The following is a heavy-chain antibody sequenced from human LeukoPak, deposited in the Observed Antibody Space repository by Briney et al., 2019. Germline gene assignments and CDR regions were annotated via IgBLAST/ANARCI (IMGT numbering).Heavy chain of an antibody. CDR1: GGTFSSYA. Sequence: ASVKVSCKASGGTFSSYAISWVRQAPGQGLEWMGGIIPIFGTANYAQKFQGRVTVTRNTSISTAYMELSSLRSEDTAVYYCATESFFDYWGQGTLVTVSS. D-gene: IGHD3-16*02. CDR3: ATESFFDY. CDR2: IIPIFGTA. J-gene: IGHJ4*02. V-gene: IGHV1-69*05.